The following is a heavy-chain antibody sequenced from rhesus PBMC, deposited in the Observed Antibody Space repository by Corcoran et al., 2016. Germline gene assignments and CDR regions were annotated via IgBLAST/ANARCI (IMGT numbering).Heavy chain of an antibody. J-gene: IGHJ4*01. V-gene: IGHV3-136*01. D-gene: IGHD4-29*01. CDR3: ARHDYAV. CDR1: GFTFSYYA. CDR2: ISYSGKTR. Sequence: EVQLVESGGGLVQPGGSLRLSCAASGFTFSYYAMAWVRQAPGKGLEWVSYISYSGKTRYYPDSVKGRFTISRDNAKNSLSLQMSSLRADDTAVYYCARHDYAVWGQGVLVTVSS.